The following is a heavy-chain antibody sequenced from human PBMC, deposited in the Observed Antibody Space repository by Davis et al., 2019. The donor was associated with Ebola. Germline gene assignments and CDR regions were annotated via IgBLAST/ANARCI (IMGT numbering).Heavy chain of an antibody. V-gene: IGHV3-53*01. CDR3: ARDRPLDFFFGDYYGMDV. D-gene: IGHD3-16*01. CDR2: IYRGGST. CDR1: EFTVSDNY. J-gene: IGHJ6*02. Sequence: GESLKISCAASEFTVSDNYMNWVRQAPGKGLEWVSVIYRGGSTYYADSVKGRFTISRDNSKNTLYLQMNSLRAEDTAVYYCARDRPLDFFFGDYYGMDVWGQGTTVTVSS.